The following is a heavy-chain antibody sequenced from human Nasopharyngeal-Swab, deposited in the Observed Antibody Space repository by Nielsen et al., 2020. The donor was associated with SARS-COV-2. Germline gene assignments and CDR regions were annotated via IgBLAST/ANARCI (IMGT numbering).Heavy chain of an antibody. CDR3: AREDGLYSSGWYWGFDF. CDR1: GYTFSANY. J-gene: IGHJ4*02. CDR2: INPDSGAT. D-gene: IGHD6-19*01. V-gene: IGHV1-2*06. Sequence: ASVKVSYKASGYTFSANYMHWVRQAPGQGLEWMGRINPDSGATNYAYKFEGRVTMTRDTSISTAYMELSRLTSDDTAVYYCAREDGLYSSGWYWGFDFWGQGTLVSVSS.